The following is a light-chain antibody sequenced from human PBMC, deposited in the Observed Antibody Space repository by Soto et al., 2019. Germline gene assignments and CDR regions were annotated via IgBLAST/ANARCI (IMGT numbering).Light chain of an antibody. CDR3: QKCYSSPQT. CDR1: QSIISY. Sequence: DIEMTHSPSSLCASVGDRVTITCRASQSIISYLDGYQQKPVKAPKLLISAASSLQSGLPSPFSGSGSGTDFTHTITSLPPEDFATYYWQKCYSSPQTFDKGTKV. CDR2: AAS. V-gene: IGKV1-39*01. J-gene: IGKJ1*01.